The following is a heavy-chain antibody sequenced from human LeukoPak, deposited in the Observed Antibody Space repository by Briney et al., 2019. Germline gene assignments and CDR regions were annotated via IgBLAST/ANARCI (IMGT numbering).Heavy chain of an antibody. CDR1: GYTFTSYD. J-gene: IGHJ4*02. V-gene: IGHV1-8*01. D-gene: IGHD3-10*01. CDR3: ARDSTYWYDSGSSGPHYFDY. CDR2: MNPNSGNT. Sequence: ASVKVSCKASGYTFTSYDINWVRQATGQGLEWMGWMNPNSGNTGYAQEFQGRVTMTRNTSISTAYMELSSLRSEDTSVYYCARDSTYWYDSGSSGPHYFDYWGQGTLVTVSS.